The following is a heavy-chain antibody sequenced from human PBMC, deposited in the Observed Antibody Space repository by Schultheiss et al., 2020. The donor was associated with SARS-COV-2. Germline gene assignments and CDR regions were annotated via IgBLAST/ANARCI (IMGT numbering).Heavy chain of an antibody. CDR2: IYHSGST. CDR1: GGSFSGYY. Sequence: SETLSLTCAVYGGSFSGYYWSWIRQPPGKGLEWIGYIYHSGSTYYNPSLKSRVTISVDTSKNQFSLKLSSVTAADTAVYYCARTMVRVQPFDYWGQGTLVTVSS. CDR3: ARTMVRVQPFDY. J-gene: IGHJ4*02. V-gene: IGHV4-34*01. D-gene: IGHD3-10*01.